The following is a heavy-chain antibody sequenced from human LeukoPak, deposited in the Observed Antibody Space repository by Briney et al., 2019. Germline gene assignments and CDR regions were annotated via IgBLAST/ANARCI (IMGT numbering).Heavy chain of an antibody. V-gene: IGHV3-23*01. CDR3: AKGSTATHLYYYYYYMDV. CDR1: GFTFGSYS. CDR2: ISGSGGST. J-gene: IGHJ6*03. D-gene: IGHD5/OR15-5a*01. Sequence: GGSLRLSCAASGFTFGSYSMSWVRQAPGKGLEWVSVISGSGGSTYYADSVKGRFTISRDNSKNTLYLQMNSLRAEDTAVYYCAKGSTATHLYYYYYYMDVWGKGTTVTISS.